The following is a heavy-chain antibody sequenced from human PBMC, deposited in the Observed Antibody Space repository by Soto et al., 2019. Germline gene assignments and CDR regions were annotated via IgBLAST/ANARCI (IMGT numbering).Heavy chain of an antibody. V-gene: IGHV1-2*04. Sequence: QVQLVQSGAEVKKPGASVKVSCKASGYTFTGYYMHWVRQAPGQGLEWMGWINPNSGGTNYAQKFQGWVTMTRDTSISTAYMELSRLRSDDTAVYYCARGQHTWATHNWFDPWGQGTLVTVSS. CDR2: INPNSGGT. CDR1: GYTFTGYY. J-gene: IGHJ5*02. CDR3: ARGQHTWATHNWFDP.